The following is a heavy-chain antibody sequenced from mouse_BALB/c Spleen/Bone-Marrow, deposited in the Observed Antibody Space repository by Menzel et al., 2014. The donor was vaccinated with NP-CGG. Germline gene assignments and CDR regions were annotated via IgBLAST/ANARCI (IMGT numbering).Heavy chain of an antibody. CDR2: INPSTGYT. Sequence: VQLQESGAELAKPGASVKMSCKASGYTFTSYWMHWAKQRPGQGLEWIGYINPSTGYTEYNQNFKDKATLTADKSSSTAYMQLISLTSEDSAVYYCARRAYGSYGFPYWGQGTLVTVSA. D-gene: IGHD1-1*01. J-gene: IGHJ3*01. CDR1: GYTFTSYW. V-gene: IGHV1-7*01. CDR3: ARRAYGSYGFPY.